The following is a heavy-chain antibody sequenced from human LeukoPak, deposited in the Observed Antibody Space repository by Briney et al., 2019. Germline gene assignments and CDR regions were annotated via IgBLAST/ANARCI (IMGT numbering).Heavy chain of an antibody. Sequence: PSETLSLTCTVSGGSISSSSYYWGWIRQPPGKGLEWIGSIYYSGSTYYNPSLKSRVTISVDTSKNQFSLKLSSATAADTAVYYCARYRGYCSGGSCYHYFDYWGQGTLVTVSS. CDR1: GGSISSSSYY. D-gene: IGHD2-15*01. J-gene: IGHJ4*02. V-gene: IGHV4-39*01. CDR2: IYYSGST. CDR3: ARYRGYCSGGSCYHYFDY.